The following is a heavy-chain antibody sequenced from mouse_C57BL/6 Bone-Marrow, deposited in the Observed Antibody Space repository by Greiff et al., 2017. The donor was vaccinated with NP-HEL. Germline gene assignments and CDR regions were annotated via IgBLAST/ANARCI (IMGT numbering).Heavy chain of an antibody. V-gene: IGHV1-81*01. CDR3: ARLIYYGSFYAMDY. J-gene: IGHJ4*01. CDR1: GYTFTSYG. Sequence: SGAELARPGASVKLSCKASGYTFTSYGISWVKQRTGQGLEWIGEIYPRSGNTYYNEKFKGKATLTADKSSSTAYMELRSLTSEDSAVYFCARLIYYGSFYAMDYWGQGTSVTVSS. D-gene: IGHD1-1*01. CDR2: IYPRSGNT.